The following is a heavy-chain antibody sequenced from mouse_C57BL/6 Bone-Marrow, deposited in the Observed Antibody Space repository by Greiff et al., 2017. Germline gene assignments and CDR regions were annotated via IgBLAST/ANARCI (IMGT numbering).Heavy chain of an antibody. V-gene: IGHV2-9*01. J-gene: IGHJ1*03. CDR3: AKHAYYSNYSYWYFDV. CDR2: IWGGGST. D-gene: IGHD2-5*01. CDR1: GFSLTSYG. Sequence: VQVVESGPGLVAPSQSLSITCTVSGFSLTSYGVDWVRQPPGKGLEWLGVIWGGGSTNYNSALMSRLSISKDNSKSQVFLKMNSLQTDDTAMYXCAKHAYYSNYSYWYFDVWGTGTTVTVSS.